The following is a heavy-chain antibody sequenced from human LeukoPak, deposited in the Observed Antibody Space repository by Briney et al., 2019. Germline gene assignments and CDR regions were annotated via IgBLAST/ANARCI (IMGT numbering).Heavy chain of an antibody. J-gene: IGHJ4*02. CDR1: GFTFSSYA. CDR3: AKGDPTYYYGSSGYGDY. V-gene: IGHV3-23*01. CDR2: ISGSGGST. D-gene: IGHD3-22*01. Sequence: GGSLRLSCAASGFTFSSYAMSWVRQAPGKGLEWVSAISGSGGSTYYAVSVKGRFTISRDNSKNTLYLQMNTPRAEDPAVYYCAKGDPTYYYGSSGYGDYWGQGTLVTVSS.